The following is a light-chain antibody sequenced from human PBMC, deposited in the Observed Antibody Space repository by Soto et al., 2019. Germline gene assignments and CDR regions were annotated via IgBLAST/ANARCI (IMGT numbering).Light chain of an antibody. J-gene: IGLJ1*01. CDR2: ANK. V-gene: IGLV1-40*01. CDR3: GSWDSSLSAYV. CDR1: SSNIGAGYD. Sequence: QSVLTQPPSVSGAPGQRVTISCTGSSSNIGAGYDVHWYQQLPGTAPKLLIYANKNRPSGVPDRFSGSKSGTSATLGITGFQTGDEADYYCGSWDSSLSAYVFGTGTKVTVL.